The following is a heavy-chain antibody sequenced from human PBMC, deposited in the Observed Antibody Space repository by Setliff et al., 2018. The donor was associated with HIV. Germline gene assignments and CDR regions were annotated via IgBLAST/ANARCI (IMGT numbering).Heavy chain of an antibody. D-gene: IGHD1-1*01. Sequence: PSETLSLTCTVSCVSISSYYWSWMRQPPGKGLEWIGHIYTSGSTNYNPSLKSRVTISVDTSKNQFSLKLSSVTAADTAVYYCARVGRTQPSVDAFDIWRQLTMVTVAS. CDR1: CVSISSYY. CDR2: IYTSGST. V-gene: IGHV4-4*08. J-gene: IGHJ3*02. CDR3: ARVGRTQPSVDAFDI.